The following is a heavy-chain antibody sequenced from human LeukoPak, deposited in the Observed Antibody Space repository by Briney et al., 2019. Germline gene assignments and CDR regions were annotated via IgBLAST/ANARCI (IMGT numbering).Heavy chain of an antibody. J-gene: IGHJ4*02. CDR2: ISYDGSNK. D-gene: IGHD2-15*01. V-gene: IGHV3-30-3*02. CDR1: GFTFSSYR. Sequence: GGSLRLSCAASGFTFSSYRMHWVRQAPGKGLEWVAVISYDGSNKYYADSVKGRFTISRDNSKSTLCLQMNSLRAEDTAVYYCAKQLGYCSDGSCYFPYWGQGTLVTVSS. CDR3: AKQLGYCSDGSCYFPY.